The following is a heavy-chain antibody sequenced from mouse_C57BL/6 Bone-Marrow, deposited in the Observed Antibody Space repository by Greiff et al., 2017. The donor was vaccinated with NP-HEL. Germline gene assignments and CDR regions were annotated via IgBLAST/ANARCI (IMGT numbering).Heavy chain of an antibody. CDR1: GFTFSDAW. V-gene: IGHV6-6*01. CDR2: IRNKANNHAT. CDR3: TRNRLRRCFDY. Sequence: EVHLVESGGGLVQPGGSMKLSCAASGFTFSDAWMDWVRQSPEKGLEWVAEIRNKANNHATNYAESVKGRFTISRDDSKSCVYLQMNSLRDEDTGNYYCTRNRLRRCFDYWGQGTTLTVAS. D-gene: IGHD2-4*01. J-gene: IGHJ2*01.